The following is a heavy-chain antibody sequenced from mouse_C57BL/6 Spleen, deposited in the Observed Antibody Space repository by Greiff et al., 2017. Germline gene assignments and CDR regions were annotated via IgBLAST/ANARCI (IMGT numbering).Heavy chain of an antibody. CDR3: ARIYGSSYFDY. V-gene: IGHV1-61*01. Sequence: VKLQQPGAELVRPGSSVKLSCKASGYTFTSYWMDWVKQRPGQGLEWIGNIYPSDSETHYNQKFKDKATLTVDKSSSTAYMQLSSLTSEDSAFYYCARIYGSSYFDYWGQGTTLTVSS. D-gene: IGHD1-1*01. J-gene: IGHJ2*01. CDR1: GYTFTSYW. CDR2: IYPSDSET.